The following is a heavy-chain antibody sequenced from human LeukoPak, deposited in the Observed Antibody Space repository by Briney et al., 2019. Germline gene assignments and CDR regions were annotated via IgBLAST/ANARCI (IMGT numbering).Heavy chain of an antibody. J-gene: IGHJ4*02. Sequence: ASVKVSCRTSGYTFTSYGITWLRQAPGQGLEWMGWISPYNGKTEFAQKFQGRVTMTTDTSTTTVYMELRSLRSDDTAVYYCARRGYSYHGGDYWGQGTLVTVSS. D-gene: IGHD5-18*01. V-gene: IGHV1-18*01. CDR1: GYTFTSYG. CDR3: ARRGYSYHGGDY. CDR2: ISPYNGKT.